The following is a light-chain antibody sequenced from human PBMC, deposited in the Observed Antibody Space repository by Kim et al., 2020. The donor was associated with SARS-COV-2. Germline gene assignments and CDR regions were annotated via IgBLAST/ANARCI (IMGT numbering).Light chain of an antibody. CDR1: SSEVGGYNY. CDR3: CSYAGSYTYV. Sequence: GQSVTISCTGTSSEVGGYNYVSWYQQHPGEAPKLMIYDVTKRPSGVPHRISGSKSGDTASLTISGLQAEDEADYYCCSYAGSYTYVFGTGTKVTVL. CDR2: DVT. J-gene: IGLJ1*01. V-gene: IGLV2-11*01.